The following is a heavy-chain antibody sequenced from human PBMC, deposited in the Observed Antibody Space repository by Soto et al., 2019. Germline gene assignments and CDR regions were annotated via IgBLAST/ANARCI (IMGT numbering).Heavy chain of an antibody. J-gene: IGHJ4*02. CDR1: GGSISSGDYY. V-gene: IGHV4-30-4*01. Sequence: PSETLSLTCTVSGGSISSGDYYWSWIRQPPGKGLEWIGYIYYSGSTYYNPSLKSRVTISVDTSKNQFSLKLSSVTAADTAVYYCARPIVGDAPSFDYWGQGTLVTVSS. CDR3: ARPIVGDAPSFDY. D-gene: IGHD1-26*01. CDR2: IYYSGST.